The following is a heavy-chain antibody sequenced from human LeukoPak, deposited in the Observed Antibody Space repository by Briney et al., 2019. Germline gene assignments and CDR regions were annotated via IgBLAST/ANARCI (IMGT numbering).Heavy chain of an antibody. J-gene: IGHJ4*02. CDR2: ISAYNGNT. D-gene: IGHD2-15*01. Sequence: ASVKVSCKASGYTFTSYGISWVRQAPGQGLEWMGWISAYNGNTNYAQKLQGRVTMTTDTSTSTAYMELRSLRSDDTAVYYCAREVVVAATSPWPSHFDYWGQGTLVTVSS. CDR1: GYTFTSYG. CDR3: AREVVVAATSPWPSHFDY. V-gene: IGHV1-18*01.